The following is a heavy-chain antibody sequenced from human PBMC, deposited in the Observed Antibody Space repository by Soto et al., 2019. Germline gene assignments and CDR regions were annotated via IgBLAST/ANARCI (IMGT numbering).Heavy chain of an antibody. CDR1: GYTFTSYY. CDR2: INPSGGST. CDR3: ARADYYGSGRTTFDY. D-gene: IGHD3-10*01. J-gene: IGHJ4*02. V-gene: IGHV1-46*03. Sequence: QVQLVQSGAEVKKPGASVKVSCKASGYTFTSYYMHWVRQAPGQGLEWMGIINPSGGSTSYAQKFQGRVTMTRDTSTSTVYMELSCLRSEDTAVYYCARADYYGSGRTTFDYWGQGTLVTVSS.